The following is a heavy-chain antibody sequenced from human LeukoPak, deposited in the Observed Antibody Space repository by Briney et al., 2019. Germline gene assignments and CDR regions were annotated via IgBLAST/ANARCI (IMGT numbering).Heavy chain of an antibody. D-gene: IGHD1-26*01. CDR2: IYYGGST. J-gene: IGHJ4*02. CDR3: ARVKMGPLYYFDY. V-gene: IGHV4-39*07. Sequence: SETLSLTCTVSGGSISSSSYYWGWIRQPPGKGLEWIGSIYYGGSTYYNPSLKSRVTISVDTSKNQFSLKLSSVTAADTAVYYCARVKMGPLYYFDYWGQGTLVTVSS. CDR1: GGSISSSSYY.